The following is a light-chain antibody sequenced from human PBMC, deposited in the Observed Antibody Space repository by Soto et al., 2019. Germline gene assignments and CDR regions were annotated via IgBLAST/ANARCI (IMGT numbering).Light chain of an antibody. CDR2: SNI. J-gene: IGLJ3*02. V-gene: IGLV1-44*01. CDR1: SSSIGNNR. CDR3: STWDDTLKGPV. Sequence: QSVLTQPPSASGTPGQRVTISCSGTSSSIGNNRVNWYQQIPGTAPKLLIYSNIKRPSGVPDRFSGSKSGTSASLAITGLQSEDEADYYCSTWDDTLKGPVFGGGTKLTVL.